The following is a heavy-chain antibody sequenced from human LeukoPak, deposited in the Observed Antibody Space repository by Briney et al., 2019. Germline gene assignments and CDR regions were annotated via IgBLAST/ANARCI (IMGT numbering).Heavy chain of an antibody. J-gene: IGHJ4*02. Sequence: PGGSLRLSCSASGFXFSSYAIHWVRQAPGKGLEYVSPISSNGGSTYYADSVKGRFTISRDNSKNTLYLQMSSLRAEDTAVYYCVKERGYCSGGSCYFDYWGQGTLVTVSS. D-gene: IGHD2-15*01. CDR1: GFXFSSYA. CDR2: ISSNGGST. V-gene: IGHV3-64D*06. CDR3: VKERGYCSGGSCYFDY.